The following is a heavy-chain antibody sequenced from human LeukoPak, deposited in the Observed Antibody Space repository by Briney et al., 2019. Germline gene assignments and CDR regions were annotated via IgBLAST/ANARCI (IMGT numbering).Heavy chain of an antibody. CDR1: GFNFDDYA. Sequence: GGSLRLSCAASGFNFDDYAMHWVRQAPGKGLEWISTIKWNSNNIGYADSVKGRFTISRDNSKNSLYLQMNSLRAEDTALYYCAKGRGIAAAGKYGMDVWGQGTSVTVSS. CDR3: AKGRGIAAAGKYGMDV. CDR2: IKWNSNNI. J-gene: IGHJ6*02. V-gene: IGHV3-9*01. D-gene: IGHD6-13*01.